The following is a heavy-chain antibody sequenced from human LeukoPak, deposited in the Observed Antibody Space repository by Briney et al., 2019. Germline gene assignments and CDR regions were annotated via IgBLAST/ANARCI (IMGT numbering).Heavy chain of an antibody. J-gene: IGHJ4*02. CDR3: ARDRYYYDSSGYYYLFDY. CDR1: GGSISSYY. D-gene: IGHD3-22*01. V-gene: IGHV4-4*07. CDR2: IYTSGST. Sequence: PSETLSLTCTVSGGSISSYYWSWIRQPAGKGLEWIGRIYTSGSTNYNPSLKSRVTMSVDTSKNQFSLKLSSVTAADTAVYYRARDRYYYDSSGYYYLFDYWGQGTLVTVSS.